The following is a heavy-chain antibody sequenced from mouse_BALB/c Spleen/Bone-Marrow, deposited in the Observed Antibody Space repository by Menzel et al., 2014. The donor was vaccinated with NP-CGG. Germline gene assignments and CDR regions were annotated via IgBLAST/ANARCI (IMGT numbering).Heavy chain of an antibody. J-gene: IGHJ3*01. CDR1: RFTFNNYG. Sequence: EVKVEESGGGLVKSGGSLKLSCAASRFTFNNYGMSWVRPTPEKRLEWVATISGGGSYTFYPDSVKGRFTISRDNAKNDLYLQLSSLRSEDTALYYCARHAYYDQTEVSFVYWGQGTLVTVSA. CDR3: ARHAYYDQTEVSFVY. V-gene: IGHV5-9-2*01. D-gene: IGHD2-4*01. CDR2: ISGGGSYT.